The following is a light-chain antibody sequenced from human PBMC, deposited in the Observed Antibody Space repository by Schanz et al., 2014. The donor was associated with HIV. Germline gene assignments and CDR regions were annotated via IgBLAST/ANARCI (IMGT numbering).Light chain of an antibody. CDR3: QQYSSSPLT. Sequence: EIVLTQSPGTLSLSPGERATVSCRASQSVTSNYLAWYQQKPGQAPRLLIYGASTRAAGIPARFSGSGSGTDFTLTISRLEPEDFAVYYCQQYSSSPLTFGGGTKVEIK. CDR1: QSVTSNY. V-gene: IGKV3-20*01. CDR2: GAS. J-gene: IGKJ4*01.